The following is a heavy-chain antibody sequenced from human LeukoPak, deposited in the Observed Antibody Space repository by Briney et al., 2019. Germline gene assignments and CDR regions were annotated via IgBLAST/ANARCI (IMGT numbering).Heavy chain of an antibody. J-gene: IGHJ4*02. V-gene: IGHV1-2*02. CDR1: GYTFTGYY. CDR2: INPNSGGT. D-gene: IGHD1-1*01. CDR3: ARGRRTGTAFLDY. Sequence: ASVKVSCKACGYTFTGYYMYWVRQAPGQGLEWMGWINPNSGGTNYAQKFQGRVTMTRDTSISTAYMELSRLRSDDTAVYYCARGRRTGTAFLDYWGQGTLVTVSS.